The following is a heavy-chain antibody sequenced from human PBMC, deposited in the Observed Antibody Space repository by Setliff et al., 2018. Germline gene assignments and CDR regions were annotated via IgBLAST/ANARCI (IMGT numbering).Heavy chain of an antibody. CDR2: ISYDGSNK. Sequence: GGSLRLSCAAPGFTFSSYAMHWVRQAPGKGLEWVAVISYDGSNKYYADSVKGRFTMSRDISKNTVYLHMTSLRAEDTAMYYCAKRGDTRTFDYWGQGTLVTVSS. J-gene: IGHJ4*02. CDR1: GFTFSSYA. V-gene: IGHV3-30-3*01. CDR3: AKRGDTRTFDY. D-gene: IGHD5-18*01.